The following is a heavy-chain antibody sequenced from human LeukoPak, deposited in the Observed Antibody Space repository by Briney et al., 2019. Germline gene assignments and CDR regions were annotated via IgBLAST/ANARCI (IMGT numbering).Heavy chain of an antibody. CDR1: GGSFSGYY. J-gene: IGHJ4*02. CDR3: ARASRVGVTIFGVVIPGPRTYYFDY. Sequence: PSETLSLTCAVYGGSFSGYYWSWIRQPPGKGLEWMGEINHSGSTNYNPSLKSRVTISVDTSKNQFSLKLSSVTAADTAVYYCARASRVGVTIFGVVIPGPRTYYFDYWGQGTLVTVSS. V-gene: IGHV4-34*01. CDR2: INHSGST. D-gene: IGHD3-3*01.